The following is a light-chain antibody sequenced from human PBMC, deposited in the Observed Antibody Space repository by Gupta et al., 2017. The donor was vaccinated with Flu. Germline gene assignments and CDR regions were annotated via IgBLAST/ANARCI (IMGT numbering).Light chain of an antibody. CDR1: SGDFGGYDY. CDR3: SSYTNANTVVV. V-gene: IGLV2-14*01. CDR2: EVS. Sequence: QSVVTQSASVSCSPGQFVSISCTVTSGDFGGYDYVSWYQQHPGKAPKLMLFEVSRRHAGISDRFSGSRSGNTASLTISGLLTEDEAFYYCSSYTNANTVVVFGGGTKLTVL. J-gene: IGLJ2*01.